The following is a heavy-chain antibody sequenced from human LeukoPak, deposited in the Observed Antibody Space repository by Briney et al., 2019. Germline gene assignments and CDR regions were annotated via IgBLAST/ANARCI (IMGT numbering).Heavy chain of an antibody. V-gene: IGHV1-18*01. CDR1: GYTFTSYG. D-gene: IGHD3-22*01. J-gene: IGHJ4*02. Sequence: ASVKVSCKASGYTFTSYGISWVRQAPGQGLEWMGWISAYNGDTNYAQKLQGRVAMTSDTTTSTAYMELRSLRSDDTALYFCARDVGYYDSSGPDYWGQGTLVTVSS. CDR2: ISAYNGDT. CDR3: ARDVGYYDSSGPDY.